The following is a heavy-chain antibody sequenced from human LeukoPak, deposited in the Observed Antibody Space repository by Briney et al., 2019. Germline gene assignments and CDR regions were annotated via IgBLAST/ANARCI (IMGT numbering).Heavy chain of an antibody. V-gene: IGHV4-4*08. CDR3: ARAKQSGGFDY. Sequence: PSETLSLTCTISGGSIGSYYWSWIRQPPGKGLEWIGRIYTSGSTNYNPSLKSRVTISVDTSKNQFSLKLSSVTAADTAVYYCARAKQSGGFDYWGQGTLVTVSS. D-gene: IGHD6-25*01. J-gene: IGHJ4*02. CDR2: IYTSGST. CDR1: GGSIGSYY.